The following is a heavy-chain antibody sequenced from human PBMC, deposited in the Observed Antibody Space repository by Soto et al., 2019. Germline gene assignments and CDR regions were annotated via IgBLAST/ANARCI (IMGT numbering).Heavy chain of an antibody. CDR3: ARGFIVCSGGSCSGAFDI. CDR1: GYTFTSYD. Sequence: ASVKVSCKASGYTFTSYDINWVRQATGQGLEWMGWMNPNSGNTGYAQKFQGRVTMTRNTSISTAYMELSSLRSEDTAVYYCARGFIVCSGGSCSGAFDIWGQGTMVTVSS. J-gene: IGHJ3*02. CDR2: MNPNSGNT. V-gene: IGHV1-8*01. D-gene: IGHD2-15*01.